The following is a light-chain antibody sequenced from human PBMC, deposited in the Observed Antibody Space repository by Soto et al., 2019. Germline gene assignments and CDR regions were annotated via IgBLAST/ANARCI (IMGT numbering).Light chain of an antibody. Sequence: QSVLTQPPSASGTPGQRVTISCSGRSSNIGSNYVYWYQQLPGTAPKLLIYYNNQRPSGVPDRFSGSKSGTSASLAISGLRSEDEADYYCAAWDDSLNGPVFGGGTKVTVL. V-gene: IGLV1-47*02. CDR2: YNN. CDR1: SSNIGSNY. CDR3: AAWDDSLNGPV. J-gene: IGLJ3*02.